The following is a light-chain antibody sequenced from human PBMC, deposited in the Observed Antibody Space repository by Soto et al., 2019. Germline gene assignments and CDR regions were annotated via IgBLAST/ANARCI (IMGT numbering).Light chain of an antibody. Sequence: DIQMTQSPSTLSAPVGDRVTITCRASRSISSWLAWYQQKPGKAPKLLICDASSLESGVPSRFSGSGSGTEFTLTISSLQPDDFATYYCQQYNSYSSWTFGQGTK. CDR2: DAS. J-gene: IGKJ1*01. CDR1: RSISSW. V-gene: IGKV1-5*01. CDR3: QQYNSYSSWT.